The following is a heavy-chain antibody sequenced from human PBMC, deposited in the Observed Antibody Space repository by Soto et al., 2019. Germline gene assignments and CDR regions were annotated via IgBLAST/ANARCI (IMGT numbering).Heavy chain of an antibody. CDR3: TRGPRSTSTGTGPF. CDR1: GFTFSMYW. J-gene: IGHJ4*02. V-gene: IGHV3-74*01. D-gene: IGHD1-1*01. CDR2: INDDGIST. Sequence: GGSLRLSCAASGFTFSMYWMHWVRQVPGKGPEWVSRINDDGISTNYADSVKGRFTISRDNAKNTLYLQMNALRVEDTAVYYCTRGPRSTSTGTGPFWGQGTLVTVSS.